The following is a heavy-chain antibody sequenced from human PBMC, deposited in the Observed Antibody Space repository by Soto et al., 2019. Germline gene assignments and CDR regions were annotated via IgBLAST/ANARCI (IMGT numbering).Heavy chain of an antibody. CDR1: GYTFINYA. CDR2: ISAYNVNA. J-gene: IGHJ4*02. Sequence: QVQLVQSGAEVKKPGASVKVSCKASGYTFINYAISWVRQAPAQGLEWMGWISAYNVNAHYAQRLQGRVTMTTDTSTSTVYMELRSLRSDDTAVYYCARTGIVGATYCFDFWGQGTLVTVSS. V-gene: IGHV1-18*01. CDR3: ARTGIVGATYCFDF. D-gene: IGHD1-26*01.